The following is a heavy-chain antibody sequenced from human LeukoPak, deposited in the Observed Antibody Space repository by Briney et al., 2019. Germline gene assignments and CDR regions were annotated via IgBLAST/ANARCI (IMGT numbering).Heavy chain of an antibody. J-gene: IGHJ5*02. CDR3: ARGARSSSSWRLGNWFDP. V-gene: IGHV4-59*12. CDR1: GGSISSYY. Sequence: PSETLSLTCTVSGGSISSYYWSWIRQPPGKGLEWIGYIYYSGSTNYNPSLKSRVTISVDTSKNQFSLKLSSVTAADTAVYYCARGARSSSSWRLGNWFDPWGQGTLVTVSS. D-gene: IGHD6-13*01. CDR2: IYYSGST.